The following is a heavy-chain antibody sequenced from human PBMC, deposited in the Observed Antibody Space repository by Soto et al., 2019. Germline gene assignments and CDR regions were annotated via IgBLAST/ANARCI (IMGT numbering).Heavy chain of an antibody. D-gene: IGHD2-15*01. V-gene: IGHV4-34*01. CDR2: INHSGST. CDR1: GGSFSGYY. CDR3: ARANHYKNNIVVVVAATPPTFDY. Sequence: TSETLSLTCAVYGGSFSGYYWSWIRQPPGKGLEWIGEINHSGSTNYNPSLKSRVTISVDTSKNQFSLKLSSVTAADTAVYYCARANHYKNNIVVVVAATPPTFDYWGQGTLVTVSS. J-gene: IGHJ4*02.